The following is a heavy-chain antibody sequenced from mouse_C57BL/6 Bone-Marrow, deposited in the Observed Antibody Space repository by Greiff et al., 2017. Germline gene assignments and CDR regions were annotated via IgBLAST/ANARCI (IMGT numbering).Heavy chain of an antibody. CDR1: GFTFSSYA. J-gene: IGHJ2*01. CDR3: AREGVYPDY. CDR2: ISDGGSYT. V-gene: IGHV5-4*01. D-gene: IGHD5-1*01. Sequence: EVHLVESGGGLVKPGGSLKLSCAASGFTFSSYAMSWVRQTPEKRLEWVATISDGGSYTYYPDNVKGRFTISRDNAKNNLYLQMSHLKSEDTAMYYCAREGVYPDYWGQGTTLTVSS.